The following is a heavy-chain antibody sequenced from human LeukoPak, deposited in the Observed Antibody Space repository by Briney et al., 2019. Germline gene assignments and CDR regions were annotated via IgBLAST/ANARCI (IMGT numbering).Heavy chain of an antibody. CDR3: GRRGSGIHCVDY. CDR1: GFSFGGYG. CDR2: IWSDGSYK. V-gene: IGHV3-33*01. D-gene: IGHD3-10*01. J-gene: IGHJ4*02. Sequence: SGTSLRLSCAASGFSFGGYGMHWVRQAPGKGLEWVAVIWSDGSYKFYADSVKGRFSISRDNSKNTLYLQMDSLRAEDTALYYCGRRGSGIHCVDYWGQGTLVTVSP.